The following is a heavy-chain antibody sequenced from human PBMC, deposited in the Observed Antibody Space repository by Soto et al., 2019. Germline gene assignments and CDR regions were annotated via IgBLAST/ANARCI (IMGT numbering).Heavy chain of an antibody. Sequence: PSETLSLTCAVSGGAIISTNWWTLVRHSPGRGLEWIGEIYHSGTTNYSPSLKSRVNIAVDMSTNHLSLTLISVTAADTAVYYCAFPATADFDYWGKGILVTVSS. J-gene: IGHJ4*02. CDR3: AFPATADFDY. CDR1: GGAIISTNW. V-gene: IGHV4-4*02. D-gene: IGHD6-13*01. CDR2: IYHSGTT.